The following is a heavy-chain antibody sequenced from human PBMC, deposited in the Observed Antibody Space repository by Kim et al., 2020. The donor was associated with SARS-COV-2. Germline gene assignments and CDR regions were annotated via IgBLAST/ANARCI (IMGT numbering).Heavy chain of an antibody. Sequence: NPALKSRVTISVDTSKNQFSLKLSSVTAADPAVYYCASLYYYDSSGYYLVWGQGTLVTVSS. J-gene: IGHJ4*02. D-gene: IGHD3-22*01. CDR3: ASLYYYDSSGYYLV. V-gene: IGHV4-39*01.